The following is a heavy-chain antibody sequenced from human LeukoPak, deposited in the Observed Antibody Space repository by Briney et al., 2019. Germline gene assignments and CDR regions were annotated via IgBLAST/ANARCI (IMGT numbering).Heavy chain of an antibody. CDR1: GYSFTSHW. J-gene: IGHJ6*03. D-gene: IGHD2-15*01. CDR2: IYPRDSDT. V-gene: IGHV5-51*01. CDR3: GRLGYCSGGSCYGNYYYYMDV. Sequence: GESLKISCKGSGYSFTSHWIGWVRQMPGKGLEWMGIIYPRDSDTRYSPSFQGQVTISADKSISTAYLQWSSLKASDSAMYYCGRLGYCSGGSCYGNYYYYMDVWGKGTTVTVSS.